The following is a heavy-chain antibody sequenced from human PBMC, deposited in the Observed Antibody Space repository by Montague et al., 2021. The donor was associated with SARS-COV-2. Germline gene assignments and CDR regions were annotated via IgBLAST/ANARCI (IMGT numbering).Heavy chain of an antibody. V-gene: IGHV4-59*01. CDR3: ARGATRSFDH. CDR1: GDSLTYFY. J-gene: IGHJ4*02. Sequence: SETLSLTCSVSGDSLTYFYWSWLRQTPGKGLEWIGYIFYSGSTKYNPSLQSRDTFSVDTSRNQFSLNLDSVTAADTGVYYCARGATRSFDHWGQGVLVTVSS. D-gene: IGHD1-1*01. CDR2: IFYSGST.